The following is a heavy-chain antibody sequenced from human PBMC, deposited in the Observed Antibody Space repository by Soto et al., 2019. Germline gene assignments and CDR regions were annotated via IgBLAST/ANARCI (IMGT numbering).Heavy chain of an antibody. CDR2: IYHSGST. J-gene: IGHJ4*02. V-gene: IGHV4-4*02. CDR3: ARALRGGYNNGWPPGY. CDR1: GGSISSDNL. D-gene: IGHD6-19*01. Sequence: SETLSLTCAVSGGSISSDNLWSWVRQPPGKGLEWIAEIYHSGSTNYNPSLKGRVTISMDKSKNQFSLNLSSVTAADTAVYYCARALRGGYNNGWPPGYWGQGTLVTVSS.